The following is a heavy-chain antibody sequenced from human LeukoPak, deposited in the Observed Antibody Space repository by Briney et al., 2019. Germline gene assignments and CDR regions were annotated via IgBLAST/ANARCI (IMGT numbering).Heavy chain of an antibody. J-gene: IGHJ4*02. CDR3: AREGAPTVRGGYYFDY. V-gene: IGHV3-53*01. D-gene: IGHD4-17*01. CDR2: VYSGGST. Sequence: GGSLRLSCAASGFTVSTIYMSWVRQAPGKGLEWVSVVYSGGSTYYADSVKGRFTISRDNAKNSLYLQMNSLRAEDTAVYYCAREGAPTVRGGYYFDYWGQGTLVTVSS. CDR1: GFTVSTIY.